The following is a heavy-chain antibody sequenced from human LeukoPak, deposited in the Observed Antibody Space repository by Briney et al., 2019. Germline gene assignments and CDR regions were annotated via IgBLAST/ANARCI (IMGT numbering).Heavy chain of an antibody. CDR3: ARGYSYGQRFDY. J-gene: IGHJ4*02. Sequence: SETLSLTCAVYGGSFSGYYWSWIRQPPGKGLEWIGEINHSGSTNYNPSLKNRVTISVDTSKNQFSLKLSSVTAADTAVYYCARGYSYGQRFDYWGQGTLVTVSS. CDR1: GGSFSGYY. CDR2: INHSGST. D-gene: IGHD5-18*01. V-gene: IGHV4-34*01.